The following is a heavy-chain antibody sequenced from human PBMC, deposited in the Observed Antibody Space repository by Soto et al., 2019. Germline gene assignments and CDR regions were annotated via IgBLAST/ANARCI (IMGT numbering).Heavy chain of an antibody. D-gene: IGHD2-2*01. CDR1: VGTFSSYA. V-gene: IGHV1-69*12. CDR3: ARHVPAAGYYYGMDV. J-gene: IGHJ6*02. CDR2: IIPNFGTA. Sequence: QVQLVQSGAEVKKPGSSVKVSCKASVGTFSSYAISWLRQAPGQGLEWMGGIIPNFGTANYAQKFQGRVTITADESTSTAYMELSSLRSEDTALYYCARHVPAAGYYYGMDVWGQGTTVTVSS.